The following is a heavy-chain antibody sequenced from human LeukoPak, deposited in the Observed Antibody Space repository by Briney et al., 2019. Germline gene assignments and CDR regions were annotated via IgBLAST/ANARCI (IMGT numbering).Heavy chain of an antibody. CDR3: ARAPVRGYVWRSYTTNWFDP. Sequence: SQTLSLTCALSGDSVSSNSAAWNWIRQSPSRGLEWLGRTYYRSNWYNDYAVSVKSRITINPDTSKNQFSLQLNSVTPEDTAVYYCARAPVRGYVWRSYTTNWFDPWGQGTLVTVSS. V-gene: IGHV6-1*01. D-gene: IGHD3-16*01. J-gene: IGHJ5*02. CDR1: GDSVSSNSAA. CDR2: TYYRSNWYN.